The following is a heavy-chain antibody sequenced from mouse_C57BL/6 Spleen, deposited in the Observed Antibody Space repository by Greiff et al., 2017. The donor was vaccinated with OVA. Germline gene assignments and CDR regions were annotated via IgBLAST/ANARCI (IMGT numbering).Heavy chain of an antibody. J-gene: IGHJ3*01. Sequence: VQLKESGGGLVKPGGSLKLSCAASGFTFSSYAMSWVRQTPEKRLEWVATISDGGSYTYYPDHVKGRFTISRDNAKNNLYLQMSHLKSEDTAMYYCARDEAPYDYDVAWFAYWGQGTLVTVSA. CDR2: ISDGGSYT. V-gene: IGHV5-4*01. CDR1: GFTFSSYA. D-gene: IGHD2-4*01. CDR3: ARDEAPYDYDVAWFAY.